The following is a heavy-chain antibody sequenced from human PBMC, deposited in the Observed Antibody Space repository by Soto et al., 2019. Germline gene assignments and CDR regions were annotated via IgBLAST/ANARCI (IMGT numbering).Heavy chain of an antibody. J-gene: IGHJ6*02. V-gene: IGHV1-2*04. CDR2: INPNSGGT. CDR1: GYTFTGYY. Sequence: ASVKVSCKASGYTFTGYYMHWVRQAPGQGLEWMGWINPNSGGTNYAQKFQGWVTMTRDTSISTAYMELNRLRSDDTAVYYCAREKAGYYYYGMDVWGQGTTVTVSS. CDR3: AREKAGYYYYGMDV.